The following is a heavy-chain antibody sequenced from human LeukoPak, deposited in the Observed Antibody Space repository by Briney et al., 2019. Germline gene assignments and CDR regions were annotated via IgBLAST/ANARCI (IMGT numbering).Heavy chain of an antibody. D-gene: IGHD3-10*01. Sequence: GGSLRLSCAASGFTFSSYAMHWVRQAPGKGLEWVAVIRYDGSNKYYADSVKGRFTISRDNSKNTLYLQMNSLRAEDTAVYYCAKVGEEEQPIDYWGQGTLVTVSS. J-gene: IGHJ4*02. CDR1: GFTFSSYA. V-gene: IGHV3-30*02. CDR2: IRYDGSNK. CDR3: AKVGEEEQPIDY.